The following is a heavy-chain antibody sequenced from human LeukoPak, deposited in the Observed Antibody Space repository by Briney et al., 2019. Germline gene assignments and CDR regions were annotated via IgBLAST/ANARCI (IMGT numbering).Heavy chain of an antibody. CDR2: IYYSGST. Sequence: PSETLSLTCTVSGGSISSSSYYWSWIRQPPGKGLEWIGYIYYSGSTNYNPSLKSRVTISVDTSKNQFSLKLSSVTAADTAVYYCARGGGAFDYWGQGTLVTVSS. CDR1: GGSISSSSYY. D-gene: IGHD3-16*01. J-gene: IGHJ4*02. V-gene: IGHV4-61*01. CDR3: ARGGGAFDY.